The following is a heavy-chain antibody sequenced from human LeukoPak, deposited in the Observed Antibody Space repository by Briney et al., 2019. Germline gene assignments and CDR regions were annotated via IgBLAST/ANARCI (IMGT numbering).Heavy chain of an antibody. D-gene: IGHD3-3*01. Sequence: GGSLRLSCVTSGITFSGYWMHWVRQGPEKGLELVSRIDNDGHGIIYADSVKGRFTTSRDNVKNTLYLQMNSLRVEDTAVYYCAAGGGWDPSFGVVTHIDAWGKGTTVVVS. CDR3: AAGGGWDPSFGVVTHIDA. V-gene: IGHV3-74*01. CDR2: IDNDGHGI. CDR1: GITFSGYW. J-gene: IGHJ6*03.